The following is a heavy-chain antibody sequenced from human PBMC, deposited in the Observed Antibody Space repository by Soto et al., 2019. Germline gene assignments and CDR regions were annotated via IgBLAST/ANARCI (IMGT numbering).Heavy chain of an antibody. V-gene: IGHV3-23*01. Sequence: GRSVRLSSPASGFTFSSYAMSWVRQAPGKGLDWVSAIRGSGGSTYYADSAKGRFTISRDNSKNTLYLPMNSLRAQDTAVYYCAKVYRYTWNYRWFDPWGQGT. J-gene: IGHJ5*02. D-gene: IGHD1-7*01. CDR1: GFTFSSYA. CDR2: IRGSGGST. CDR3: AKVYRYTWNYRWFDP.